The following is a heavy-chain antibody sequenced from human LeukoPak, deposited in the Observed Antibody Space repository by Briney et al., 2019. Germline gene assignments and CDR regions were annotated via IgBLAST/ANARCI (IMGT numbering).Heavy chain of an antibody. CDR1: GGSISSSSYY. Sequence: SETLSLTCTVSGGSISSSSYYWGWIRQPPGKGLEWIGIVYYSGSTYYNPSLKSRVTISVDTSKNQFSLKLISVTAADTAVYYCASAKKYYYDYVDYWGQGTLVTVSS. CDR2: VYYSGST. V-gene: IGHV4-39*07. D-gene: IGHD3-22*01. CDR3: ASAKKYYYDYVDY. J-gene: IGHJ4*02.